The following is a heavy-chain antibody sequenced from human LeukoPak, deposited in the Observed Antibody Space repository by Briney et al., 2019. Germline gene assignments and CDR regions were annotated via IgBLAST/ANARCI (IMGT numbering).Heavy chain of an antibody. CDR1: GGSISSGGYY. J-gene: IGHJ4*02. D-gene: IGHD6-13*01. V-gene: IGHV4-31*03. Sequence: KSSETLSLTCTVSGGSISSGGYYWSWIRQHPGKGLEWIGYIYYSGSTYYNPSLKSRVTISVDTSKNQFFLNLGSVTAADTGVYYCARHQPQLVTGYDCWGQGTLVTVSS. CDR2: IYYSGST. CDR3: ARHQPQLVTGYDC.